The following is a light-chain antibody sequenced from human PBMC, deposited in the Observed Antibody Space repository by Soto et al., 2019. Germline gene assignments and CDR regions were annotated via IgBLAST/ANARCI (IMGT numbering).Light chain of an antibody. J-gene: IGLJ2*01. Sequence: QSALTQPASMSGSPGQSITISCTGTSSDVANYNLVSWYQQHPDKAPKLIIYEGNKRPSGVSNRFSGSKSGNTASLTISGLQADDEADYYCSSFSSTSTIIFGGGTKLTVL. V-gene: IGLV2-14*02. CDR1: SSDVANYNL. CDR3: SSFSSTSTII. CDR2: EGN.